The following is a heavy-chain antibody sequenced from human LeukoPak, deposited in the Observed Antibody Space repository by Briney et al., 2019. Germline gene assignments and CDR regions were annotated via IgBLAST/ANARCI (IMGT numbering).Heavy chain of an antibody. D-gene: IGHD6-19*01. J-gene: IGHJ4*02. CDR1: GFTFGGFA. CDR2: VTGSGTT. CDR3: AKDTGSGWDFDS. Sequence: GGSLRLSCAASGFTFGGFAMHWVRQAPVRGLEWVSLVTGSGTTYYADSVRGRFTISRDNSKNSLYLQMNTLRTEDTAFYYCAKDTGSGWDFDSWGQGTLVTVSS. V-gene: IGHV3-43*02.